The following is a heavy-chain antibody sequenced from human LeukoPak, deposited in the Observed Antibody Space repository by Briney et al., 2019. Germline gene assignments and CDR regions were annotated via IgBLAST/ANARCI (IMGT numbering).Heavy chain of an antibody. CDR2: ISSSSSYI. J-gene: IGHJ4*02. D-gene: IGHD6-13*01. CDR1: GFTFSSYS. V-gene: IGHV3-21*01. CDR3: ARTGFSSSWNPFDY. Sequence: PGGSLRLSCAASGFTFSSYSMNWVRQAPGKGLEWVSSISSSSSYIYYADSVKGRFTISRDNAKNSLYLQMNSLRVEDTAVYYCARTGFSSSWNPFDYWGQGTLVTVSS.